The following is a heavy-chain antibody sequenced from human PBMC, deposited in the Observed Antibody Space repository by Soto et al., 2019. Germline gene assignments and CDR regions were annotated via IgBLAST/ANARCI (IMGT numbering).Heavy chain of an antibody. D-gene: IGHD2-21*02. J-gene: IGHJ3*02. Sequence: QITLKESGPTLVKPTQTLTLTCTFSGFSLSTSGVGVGWIRQPPGKALEWLALIYWNDDKRYSPSLKSRLTITKDTSKNQVVLTMTNMDPVDTATYYCARAPRGYCGGDWCDAFDIWGQGTMVTVSS. CDR3: ARAPRGYCGGDWCDAFDI. CDR2: IYWNDDK. V-gene: IGHV2-5*01. CDR1: GFSLSTSGVG.